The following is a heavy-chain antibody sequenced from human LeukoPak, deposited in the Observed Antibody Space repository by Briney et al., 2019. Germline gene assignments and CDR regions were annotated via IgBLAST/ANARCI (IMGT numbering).Heavy chain of an antibody. J-gene: IGHJ6*03. CDR3: ARDCPSFGWYTFDYYYYMDV. CDR2: INPNSGGT. V-gene: IGHV1-2*02. D-gene: IGHD6-19*01. Sequence: GASVKVSCKASGYTFTGYYMHWVRQAPGQGLEWMGWINPNSGGTNYAQKFQGRVTMTRDTSISTAYMELRSLRSDDTAVYYCARDCPSFGWYTFDYYYYMDVWGKGTTVTISS. CDR1: GYTFTGYY.